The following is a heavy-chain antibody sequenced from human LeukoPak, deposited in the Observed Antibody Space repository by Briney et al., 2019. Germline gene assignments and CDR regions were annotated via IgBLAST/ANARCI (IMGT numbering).Heavy chain of an antibody. CDR1: GFTFSSYS. CDR3: AKPPGKANWFDP. CDR2: ISSSNSYI. D-gene: IGHD4-23*01. V-gene: IGHV3-21*04. Sequence: GGSLRLSCAASGFTFSSYSMNWVRQAPGKGLEWVSSISSSNSYIYYVDSVKGRFTISRDNAKNTLYLQMNSLRAEDTAVYYCAKPPGKANWFDPWGQGTLVTVSS. J-gene: IGHJ5*02.